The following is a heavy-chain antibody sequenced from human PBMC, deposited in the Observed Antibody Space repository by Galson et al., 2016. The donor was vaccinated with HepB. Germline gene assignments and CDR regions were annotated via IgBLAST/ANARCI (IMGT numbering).Heavy chain of an antibody. V-gene: IGHV4-34*01. CDR3: ARADCTNAVCPLDY. J-gene: IGHJ4*02. CDR1: GQSFSAYY. D-gene: IGHD2-8*01. CDR2: ISHSGST. Sequence: SETLSLTCPVYGQSFSAYYWSWIRQPPGKGLEWIAEISHSGSTNYNPSLKSRVIISLDTSKSQFSLNLSSVTAADTAVYYCARADCTNAVCPLDYWGQGTLVTASS.